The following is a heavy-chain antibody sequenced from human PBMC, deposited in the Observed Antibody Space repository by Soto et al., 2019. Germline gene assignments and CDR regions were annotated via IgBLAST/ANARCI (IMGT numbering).Heavy chain of an antibody. V-gene: IGHV4-31*03. D-gene: IGHD2-2*01. CDR2: IYYSGST. Sequence: SETLSLTYTVSGGSISSGGYYWSWIRQHPGKGLEWIGYIYYSGSTYYNPSLKSRVTISVDTSKNQFSLKLSSVTAADTAVYYCARESMPKYGMDVWGQGTTVTVSS. CDR3: ARESMPKYGMDV. CDR1: GGSISSGGYY. J-gene: IGHJ6*02.